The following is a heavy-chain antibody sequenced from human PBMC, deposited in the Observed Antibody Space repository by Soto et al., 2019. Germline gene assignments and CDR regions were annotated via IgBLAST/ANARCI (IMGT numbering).Heavy chain of an antibody. Sequence: QVQLVESGGGVVRPGRSLRLSCAASGFIFSRYFMHWVRQAPGKGLEWVALISDDGSTKYYADSVTGRFTISRDNSKNTLYLQMNSLSADDTAVYYCTRADLTVTLSVFDPWGQGTLVTVSS. J-gene: IGHJ5*02. D-gene: IGHD4-17*01. CDR1: GFIFSRYF. CDR3: TRADLTVTLSVFDP. V-gene: IGHV3-30-3*01. CDR2: ISDDGSTK.